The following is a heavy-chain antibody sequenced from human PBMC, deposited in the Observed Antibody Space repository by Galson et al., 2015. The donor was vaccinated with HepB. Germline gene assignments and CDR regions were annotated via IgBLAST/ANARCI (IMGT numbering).Heavy chain of an antibody. Sequence: SVKVSCKASGYTFTGYYMHWVRQAPGQGLEWMGWINPNSGGTNYAQKFQGRVTMTRDTSISTAYMELSRLRSDDTAVYYCATLGYCSSTSCYKRYFDYWGQGTLVTVSS. CDR3: ATLGYCSSTSCYKRYFDY. CDR2: INPNSGGT. CDR1: GYTFTGYY. J-gene: IGHJ4*02. V-gene: IGHV1-2*02. D-gene: IGHD2-2*01.